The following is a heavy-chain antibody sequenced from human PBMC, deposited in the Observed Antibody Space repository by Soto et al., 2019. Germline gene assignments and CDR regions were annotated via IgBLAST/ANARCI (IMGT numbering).Heavy chain of an antibody. V-gene: IGHV5-51*01. CDR2: IYHGDSDT. Sequence: GESLKISGKGSGYIFTRYWLGSARQMTGKGLEWMVIIYHGDSDTRYSPSFQGQVTISADKSISTAYLHWSSLKASDTAMYYCATLTPMYYDSSGGIDYWGQGTLVTVS. CDR1: GYIFTRYW. D-gene: IGHD3-22*01. J-gene: IGHJ4*02. CDR3: ATLTPMYYDSSGGIDY.